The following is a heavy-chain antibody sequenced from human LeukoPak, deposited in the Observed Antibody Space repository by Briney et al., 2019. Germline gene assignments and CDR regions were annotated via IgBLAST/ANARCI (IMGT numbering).Heavy chain of an antibody. V-gene: IGHV3-30*04. CDR1: GFTFSSYA. Sequence: PGGSLRLSCAASGFTFSSYAMHWVRQAPGKGLEWVAVISYYGSNKYYADSVKGRFTISRDNSKNTLYLQMNSLRAEDTAVYYCARDVIAYYYYYGMDVWGQGTTVTVSS. J-gene: IGHJ6*02. CDR2: ISYYGSNK. D-gene: IGHD2-21*01. CDR3: ARDVIAYYYYYGMDV.